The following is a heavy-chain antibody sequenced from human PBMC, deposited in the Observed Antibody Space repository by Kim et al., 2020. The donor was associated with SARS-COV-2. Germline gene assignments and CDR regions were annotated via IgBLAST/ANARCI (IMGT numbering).Heavy chain of an antibody. J-gene: IGHJ4*02. CDR3: ARGGGSSWHKGEIDY. D-gene: IGHD6-13*01. Sequence: GGSLRLSCAASGFTFSSYDMHWVRQPTGRGLEWVSAIGTAGDTYYPGSVKGRFTMSRENAENSLYLQMNSLSAGDTAVYYCARGGGSSWHKGEIDYWGQGTLVTVSS. V-gene: IGHV3-13*04. CDR2: IGTAGDT. CDR1: GFTFSSYD.